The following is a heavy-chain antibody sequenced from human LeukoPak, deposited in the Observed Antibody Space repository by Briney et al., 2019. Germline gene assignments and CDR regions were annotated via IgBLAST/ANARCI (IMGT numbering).Heavy chain of an antibody. Sequence: GGSLRLSCAASGFTFSSYSMNWVRQAPGKGLEWVSSISSSSSYIYYAASVKGRFTISRDNAKNSLYLQMNSLRAEDTAVYYCARDVPYYYDSSGYPVNHPHDYRGQGTLVTVSS. CDR3: ARDVPYYYDSSGYPVNHPHDY. V-gene: IGHV3-21*01. D-gene: IGHD3-22*01. CDR1: GFTFSSYS. CDR2: ISSSSSYI. J-gene: IGHJ4*02.